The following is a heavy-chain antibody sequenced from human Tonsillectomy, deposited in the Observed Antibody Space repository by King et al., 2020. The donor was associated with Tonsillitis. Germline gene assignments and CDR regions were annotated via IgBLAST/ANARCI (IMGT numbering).Heavy chain of an antibody. CDR1: GFTFSRHA. CDR2: TLYDGSDE. CDR3: AREPWELPSGPDY. V-gene: IGHV3-30-3*01. J-gene: IGHJ4*02. Sequence: VQLVESGGGVVQPGRSLRVSCAASGFTFSRHAMHWVRQAPGKGLEWVAVTLYDGSDEFYADSVKGRFTISRDNSKNTLSLQMNSLRAEDTGVYFCAREPWELPSGPDYWGQGTLVTVSS. D-gene: IGHD1-26*01.